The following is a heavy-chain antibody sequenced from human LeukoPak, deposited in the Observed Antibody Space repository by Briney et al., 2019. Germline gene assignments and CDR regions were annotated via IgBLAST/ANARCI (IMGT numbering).Heavy chain of an antibody. CDR2: IDKEKNSYATAS. V-gene: IGHV3-73*01. Sequence: GGSLRLSCAASGFTFSGSAIHWVRQSFGKGLEWIGHIDKEKNSYATASAYAVSVEDRFTVSRDDSKNMAFLQMSGLKTEDTALYFCTRDSGTYNWLDPWGQGTLVTVSS. CDR1: GFTFSGSA. CDR3: TRDSGTYNWLDP. D-gene: IGHD1-26*01. J-gene: IGHJ5*02.